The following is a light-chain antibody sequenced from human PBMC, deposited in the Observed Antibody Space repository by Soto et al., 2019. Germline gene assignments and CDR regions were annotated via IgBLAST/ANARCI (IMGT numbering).Light chain of an antibody. CDR1: QSVSSK. V-gene: IGKV3-15*01. Sequence: EIVMTQSPGTLSVSPGERVTLSCRASQSVSSKLVWYQRKPGQSPRLLIYDASTSATGMPGRFSGSGSGTEFTLTISSLQSEDFAVYYCQQYNNWPWTFGQGTKVEIK. CDR3: QQYNNWPWT. CDR2: DAS. J-gene: IGKJ1*01.